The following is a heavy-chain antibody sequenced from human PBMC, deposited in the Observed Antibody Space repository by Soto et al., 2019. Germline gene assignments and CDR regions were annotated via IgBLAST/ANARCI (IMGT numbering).Heavy chain of an antibody. J-gene: IGHJ4*02. D-gene: IGHD6-19*01. CDR1: GYAFTSYA. Sequence: ASVKVSCKASGYAFTSYAMHCVRQAPGQRLEWMGWINAGSGNTGYAQKFQGRVTMTRNTSIGTAYMELSSLRSEDTAVYYCARERTVAGNDYWGQGTLVTVSS. CDR3: ARERTVAGNDY. CDR2: INAGSGNT. V-gene: IGHV1-8*02.